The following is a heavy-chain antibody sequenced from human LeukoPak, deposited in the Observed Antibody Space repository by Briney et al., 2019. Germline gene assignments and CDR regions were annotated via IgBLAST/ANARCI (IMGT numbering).Heavy chain of an antibody. CDR3: ARDFMDIAVVPAAVQNAFDI. V-gene: IGHV1-18*01. CDR2: ISAYNGNT. CDR1: GYTFTSYG. Sequence: ASVKVSCKASGYTFTSYGISWVRQAPGQGLEWMGWISAYNGNTNYAQKLQGRVTMTTDTSTSTAYMELRSLRSDDTAVYYCARDFMDIAVVPAAVQNAFDIWGQGTMVTVSS. D-gene: IGHD2-2*02. J-gene: IGHJ3*02.